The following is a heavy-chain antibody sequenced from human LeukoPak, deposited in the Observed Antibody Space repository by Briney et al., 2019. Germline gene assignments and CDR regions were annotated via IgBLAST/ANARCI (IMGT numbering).Heavy chain of an antibody. CDR3: AKETTQVIEVYFDS. CDR2: ITGSGATS. V-gene: IGHV3-23*01. CDR1: GFTFSSCA. Sequence: PGGSLRLSCSASGFTFSSCAMSWVRQAPGKGLQWVSSITGSGATSYYADSVRGRFIVSRDNSKNTLYLEMNSLRADDTAVYFCAKETTQVIEVYFDSWGQGTLVAVSS. D-gene: IGHD1/OR15-1a*01. J-gene: IGHJ4*02.